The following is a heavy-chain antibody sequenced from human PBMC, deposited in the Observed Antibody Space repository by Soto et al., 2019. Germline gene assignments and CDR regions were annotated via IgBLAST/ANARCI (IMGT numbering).Heavy chain of an antibody. D-gene: IGHD6-19*01. J-gene: IGHJ4*02. V-gene: IGHV1-69*06. CDR2: IIPIFGTA. Sequence: KVSCKVSGGTFKNYAISWVRQAPGQGLEWMGGIIPIFGTANYAQKFQGRVTITADKSTSTAYMELSSLRSEDTAVYYCNLAVAGTRRLDYWGQGTLVTVSS. CDR3: NLAVAGTRRLDY. CDR1: GGTFKNYA.